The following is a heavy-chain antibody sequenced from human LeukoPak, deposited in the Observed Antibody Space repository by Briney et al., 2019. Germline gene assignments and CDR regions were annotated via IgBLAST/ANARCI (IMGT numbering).Heavy chain of an antibody. V-gene: IGHV4-59*02. D-gene: IGHD7-27*01. CDR3: TRGHWGLQS. CDR2: IHHSGNS. Sequence: SETLSLTCTVSGASVTDYYWSWIRQSPGKGLEWISYIHHSGNSDYNPSLRSRVTTSLNTSKNQFSLNLISVTAADTAVYYCTRGHWGLQSWSQGTLVTVSS. CDR1: GASVTDYY. J-gene: IGHJ5*02.